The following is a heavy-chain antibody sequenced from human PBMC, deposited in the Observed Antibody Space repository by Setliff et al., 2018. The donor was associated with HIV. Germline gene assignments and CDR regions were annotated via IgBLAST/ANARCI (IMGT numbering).Heavy chain of an antibody. D-gene: IGHD1-20*01. CDR1: GHTFANSY. J-gene: IGHJ4*02. CDR3: ARSDISGTGYFDS. CDR2: MNPNDGGT. Sequence: ASVKVSCKASGHTFANSYLHWVRQGPGQGLEWMGIMNPNDGGTQYAQNFRGRVSMTRDTSTTTVYMELYSLRSEDTAVYHCARSDISGTGYFDSWGQGTPVTVSS. V-gene: IGHV1-46*01.